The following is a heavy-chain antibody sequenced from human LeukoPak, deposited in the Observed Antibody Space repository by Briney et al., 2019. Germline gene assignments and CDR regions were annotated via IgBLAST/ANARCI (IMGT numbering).Heavy chain of an antibody. V-gene: IGHV4-38-2*02. CDR2: IYHSGST. D-gene: IGHD3-16*01. J-gene: IGHJ4*02. Sequence: PSETLSLTCTVSGYSISSGYYWGWIRQPPGKGLEWIGSIYHSGSTYYNPSLKSRVTISVDTSKNQFSLKLSSVTAADTAVYYCARDSGTVKGVLDYWGQGTLVTVSS. CDR3: ARDSGTVKGVLDY. CDR1: GYSISSGYY.